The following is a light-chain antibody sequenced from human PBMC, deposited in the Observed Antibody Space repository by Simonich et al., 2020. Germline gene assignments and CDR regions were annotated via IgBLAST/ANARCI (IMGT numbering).Light chain of an antibody. CDR1: SSNMGSNT. V-gene: IGLV1-44*01. CDR2: SNN. Sequence: QSVLTQPPSASGTPGQRVTISCSGSSSNMGSNTVNWYQQLPGTAPKLLIYSNNRRPSGVPDRFSGSKSGTSASLAISGLQSEDEADYYCSSYTSSSTWVFGGGTKLTVL. J-gene: IGLJ3*02. CDR3: SSYTSSSTWV.